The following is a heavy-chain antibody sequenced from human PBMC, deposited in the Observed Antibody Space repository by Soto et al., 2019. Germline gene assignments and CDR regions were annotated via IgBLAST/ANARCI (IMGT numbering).Heavy chain of an antibody. CDR1: GGSIRSYY. CDR2: VYYSGST. CDR3: ARHDIVAAPAVFDY. Sequence: SETLSLTCTVSGGSIRSYYWSRIRQPPGKGLEWIGYVYYSGSTNYNPSLKSRITLSVDTSKNQFSLKLSSVTAADTAVYYCARHDIVAAPAVFDYWGQGALVTVSS. V-gene: IGHV4-59*08. J-gene: IGHJ4*02. D-gene: IGHD2-2*01.